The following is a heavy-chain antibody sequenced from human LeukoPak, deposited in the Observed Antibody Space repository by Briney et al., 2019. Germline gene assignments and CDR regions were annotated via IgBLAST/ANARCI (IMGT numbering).Heavy chain of an antibody. CDR1: GGSISSYY. CDR3: ATIAARPLSGDY. CDR2: IYYSGST. V-gene: IGHV4-59*01. Sequence: SETLSLTCTVSGGSISSYYWSWIRQPPGKGLEWIGYIYYSGSTNYNPSLKSRVTIPVDTSKNQFSLKLSSVTAADTAVYYCATIAARPLSGDYWGQGTLVTVSS. J-gene: IGHJ4*02. D-gene: IGHD6-6*01.